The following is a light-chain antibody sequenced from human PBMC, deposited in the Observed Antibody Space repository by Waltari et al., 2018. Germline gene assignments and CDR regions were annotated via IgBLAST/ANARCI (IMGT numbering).Light chain of an antibody. CDR2: KAS. V-gene: IGKV1-5*03. CDR3: QQYNSYSLLS. J-gene: IGKJ4*01. CDR1: QSTSKW. Sequence: DIQMTQSPSTLSASVGDRVIFSCRASQSTSKWLAWFQQKPGKAPKLLIYKASTLESGVPSRFSGSGSGTEFTLTISSLQPEDFATYYCQQYNSYSLLSFGGGTKVEIK.